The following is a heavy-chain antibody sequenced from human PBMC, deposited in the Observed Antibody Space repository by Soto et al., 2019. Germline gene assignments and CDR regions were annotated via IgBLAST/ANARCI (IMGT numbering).Heavy chain of an antibody. J-gene: IGHJ4*02. CDR1: GFTFSSYA. D-gene: IGHD3-22*01. CDR2: ISGSGSTI. V-gene: IGHV3-23*01. Sequence: EVQLLESGGGLVQPGGSLRLSCAASGFTFSSYAVSWVRQAPGKGPEWISSISGSGSTIYYADSVKGRFTISRDNSKNTLYVHMSCLRAQDTAVYYCAKVFYYYDRSGYFHFDYWGQGTLVTVSS. CDR3: AKVFYYYDRSGYFHFDY.